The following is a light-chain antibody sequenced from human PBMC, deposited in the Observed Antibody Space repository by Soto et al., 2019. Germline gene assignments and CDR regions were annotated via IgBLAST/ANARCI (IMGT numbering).Light chain of an antibody. CDR2: AAS. CDR3: QQNHGT. Sequence: DIQMTQSPSSLSAAVGDRVTITCRASQSIGNYLNWYQKKPGKAPQLLIYAASTLRSGVPSRFSGSGSGTDFTLTISSLQPEDFAVYYCQQNHGTFGQGTKVDIK. V-gene: IGKV1-39*01. CDR1: QSIGNY. J-gene: IGKJ1*01.